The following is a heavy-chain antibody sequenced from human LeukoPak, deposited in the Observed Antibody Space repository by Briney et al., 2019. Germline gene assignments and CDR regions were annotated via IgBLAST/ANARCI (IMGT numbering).Heavy chain of an antibody. J-gene: IGHJ6*03. Sequence: GGSLRLSCAASGFTFSSYAMSWVRQAPGKGLVWVSTIGTASDTYYPGSVEGRFTLSRDNAKNSLYLQMNSLTAGDTAVYYCARGPPRGKYYYMDVWGKGTTVTVSS. CDR3: ARGPPRGKYYYMDV. V-gene: IGHV3-13*01. CDR2: IGTASDT. D-gene: IGHD1-1*01. CDR1: GFTFSSYA.